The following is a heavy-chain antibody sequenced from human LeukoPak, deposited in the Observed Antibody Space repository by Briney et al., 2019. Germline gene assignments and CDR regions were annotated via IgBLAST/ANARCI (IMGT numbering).Heavy chain of an antibody. CDR2: IYPGDSET. CDR3: ARKSRADY. CDR1: GYSFTTYW. Sequence: GESLKISCKGSGYSFTTYWICLVRPMAGKGLEWLGIIYPGDSETRYSPSYQGQVTISADKSISTAYLQWSRLKASDTGMCYCARKSRADYWGQGTLVTVSS. J-gene: IGHJ4*02. V-gene: IGHV5-51*01.